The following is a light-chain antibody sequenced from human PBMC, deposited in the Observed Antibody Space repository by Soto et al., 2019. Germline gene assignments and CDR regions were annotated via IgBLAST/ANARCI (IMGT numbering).Light chain of an antibody. V-gene: IGKV3-11*01. CDR2: DAS. Sequence: EIVLTQSPATLSLSPGERATLSCRASQSVSSYLAWYQQKPGQAPRLLIYDASNRATGIPARFSGSGSGTDFTLTISSLEPVDFAVYYCQQRSNWPPGFGGGTKVEIK. CDR1: QSVSSY. J-gene: IGKJ4*01. CDR3: QQRSNWPPG.